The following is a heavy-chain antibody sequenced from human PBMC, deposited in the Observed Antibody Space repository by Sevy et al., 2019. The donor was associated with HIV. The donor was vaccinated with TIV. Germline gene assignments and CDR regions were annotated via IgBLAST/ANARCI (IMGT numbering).Heavy chain of an antibody. CDR1: GFAFYDYS. D-gene: IGHD2-8*01. V-gene: IGHV3-23*01. Sequence: GGSLRLYCAASGFAFYDYSMSWIRQAPGKGLECVATLSFGCGKINYADSVKGRFTISRDNSKNSFYLQMDNLRVEDTALYYCAREGCTRPHDYWGQGTRVTVSS. CDR3: AREGCTRPHDY. CDR2: LSFGCGKI. J-gene: IGHJ4*02.